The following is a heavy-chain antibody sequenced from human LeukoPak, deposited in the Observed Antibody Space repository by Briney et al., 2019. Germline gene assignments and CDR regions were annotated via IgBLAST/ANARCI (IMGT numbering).Heavy chain of an antibody. Sequence: PSETLSLTCTVSGGSISSGGYYWSWIRQHPGKGLEWIGYIYHSGSTYYNPSLKSRVTISVDRSKNQFSLKLSSVTAADTAVYYCARTYYYDSSGYYPHYGMDVWGQGTTVTVSS. V-gene: IGHV4-30-2*01. CDR2: IYHSGST. J-gene: IGHJ6*02. CDR1: GGSISSGGYY. D-gene: IGHD3-22*01. CDR3: ARTYYYDSSGYYPHYGMDV.